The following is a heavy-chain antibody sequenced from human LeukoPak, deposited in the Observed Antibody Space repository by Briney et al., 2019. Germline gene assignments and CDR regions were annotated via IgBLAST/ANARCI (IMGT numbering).Heavy chain of an antibody. CDR3: ARVGAVAGLYFDY. CDR2: IYPGDSDT. V-gene: IGHV5-51*01. J-gene: IGHJ4*02. Sequence: GESLKISCKGSGYSFTSYWIGWVRQLPGKGLEWMGIIYPGDSDTRYSPSFQGQVTISADKSISTAYLQWSSLKASDTAMYYCARVGAVAGLYFDYWGQGTLVTVSS. CDR1: GYSFTSYW. D-gene: IGHD6-19*01.